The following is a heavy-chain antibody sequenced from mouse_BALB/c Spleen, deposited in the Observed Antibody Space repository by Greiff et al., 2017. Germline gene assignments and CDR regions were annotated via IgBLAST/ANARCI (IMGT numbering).Heavy chain of an antibody. CDR3: TRIYYYGSSYGFDY. CDR1: GFTFSNYW. Sequence: EVKVEESGGGLVQPGGSMKLSCVASGFTFSNYWMNWVRQSPEKGLEWVAEIRLKSNNYATHYAESVKGRFTISRDDSKSSVYLQMNNLRAEDTGIYYCTRIYYYGSSYGFDYWGQGTTLTVSS. CDR2: IRLKSNNYAT. D-gene: IGHD1-1*01. V-gene: IGHV6-6*02. J-gene: IGHJ2*01.